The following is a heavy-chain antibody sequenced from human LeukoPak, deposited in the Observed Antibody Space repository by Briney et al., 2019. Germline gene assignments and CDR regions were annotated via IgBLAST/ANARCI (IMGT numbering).Heavy chain of an antibody. Sequence: GESLKISCKGSGYSFTSYWIGWVRQMPGKGLEWMGIIYPGDSDTRYSPSFQGQVTISADKSISTAYLQWSSLKASDTAMYYCARQDDSSGYPPRVPDPFDYWGQGTLVTVSS. V-gene: IGHV5-51*01. CDR1: GYSFTSYW. D-gene: IGHD3-22*01. J-gene: IGHJ4*02. CDR2: IYPGDSDT. CDR3: ARQDDSSGYPPRVPDPFDY.